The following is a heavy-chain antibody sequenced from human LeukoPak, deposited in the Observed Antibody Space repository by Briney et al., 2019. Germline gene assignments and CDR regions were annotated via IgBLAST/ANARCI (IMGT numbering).Heavy chain of an antibody. CDR1: GYTFTSYS. D-gene: IGHD2-2*02. CDR2: ISAYNGNT. V-gene: IGHV1-18*01. J-gene: IGHJ4*02. Sequence: ASVKVSCKASGYTFTSYSISWVRQAPGQGLEWMGRISAYNGNTNYAQKLQGRVTMTTDTSTSTAYMELRSLRSDDTAVYYCARCRTSIVVVPAAIPQNFDYWGQGTLVTVSS. CDR3: ARCRTSIVVVPAAIPQNFDY.